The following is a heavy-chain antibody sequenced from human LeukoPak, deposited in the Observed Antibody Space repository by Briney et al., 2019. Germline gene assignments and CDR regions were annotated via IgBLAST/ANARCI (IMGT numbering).Heavy chain of an antibody. CDR2: ISSSGSTI. D-gene: IGHD3-10*01. Sequence: GGSLRLSCAASGFTFSSYEMNWVRQAPGKGLEGVSYISSSGSTIYYADSVKGRFTISRDKAKNSLYLQMNSLRAEDTAVYYCARVIKPHYYGSGSFFRWPNAFDIWGQGTMVTVSS. J-gene: IGHJ3*02. CDR1: GFTFSSYE. V-gene: IGHV3-48*03. CDR3: ARVIKPHYYGSGSFFRWPNAFDI.